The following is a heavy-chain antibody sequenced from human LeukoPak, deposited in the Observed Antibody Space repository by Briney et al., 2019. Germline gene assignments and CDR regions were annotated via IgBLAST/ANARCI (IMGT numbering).Heavy chain of an antibody. CDR3: AKVGLGIYDFWSGYYNDY. Sequence: GGSLRLSCAASSFTFSSYNMNWVRQAPGKGLEWVSSISSSGSYIYYRDSVKGRFTISRDNSKNTLYLQMNSLRAEDTAVYYCAKVGLGIYDFWSGYYNDYWGQGTLVTVSS. V-gene: IGHV3-21*04. D-gene: IGHD3-3*01. J-gene: IGHJ4*02. CDR1: SFTFSSYN. CDR2: ISSSGSYI.